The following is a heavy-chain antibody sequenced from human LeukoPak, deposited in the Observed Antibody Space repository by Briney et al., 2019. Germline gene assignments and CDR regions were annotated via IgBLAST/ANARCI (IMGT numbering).Heavy chain of an antibody. CDR3: ARLLYSGSYYFDY. J-gene: IGHJ4*02. CDR1: GYSISSGDF. Sequence: SETLSLTCTVSGYSISSGDFWGWIRQPPGRGLEWIGSIHHTGSTFYTPSLKSRATISLDTSKNQFSLRLSSVTATDTAVYYCARLLYSGSYYFDYWGQGTPVTVSS. CDR2: IHHTGST. D-gene: IGHD1-26*01. V-gene: IGHV4-38-2*02.